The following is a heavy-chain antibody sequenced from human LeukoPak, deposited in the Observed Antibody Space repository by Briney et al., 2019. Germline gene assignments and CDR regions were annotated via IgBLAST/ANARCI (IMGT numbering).Heavy chain of an antibody. CDR3: VRCSSTSCYAFDY. CDR2: IYPGDSDT. Sequence: GESLKISCKASGYTFTDYWIGWVRQMPGKGLEWMGIIYPGDSDTRYSPSFQGQVTISADKSISTAYLQWSSLKASDTAMYYCVRCSSTSCYAFDYWGQGTLVTVSS. V-gene: IGHV5-51*01. D-gene: IGHD2-2*01. J-gene: IGHJ4*02. CDR1: GYTFTDYW.